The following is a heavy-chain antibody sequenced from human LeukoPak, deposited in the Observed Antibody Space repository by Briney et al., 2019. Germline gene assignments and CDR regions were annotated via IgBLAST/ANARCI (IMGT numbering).Heavy chain of an antibody. D-gene: IGHD3-22*01. CDR3: ARAGSGYPYAFDI. V-gene: IGHV1-2*02. CDR1: GYTFTGYY. J-gene: IGHJ3*02. Sequence: ASVKVSCKASGYTFTGYYMHWVRQAPGQGLEWMGWINPNSGGTNYAQKFQGRVTMTRDTSISTAYMELSRLRSDDTAVYYCARAGSGYPYAFDIWGQGTMVTVSS. CDR2: INPNSGGT.